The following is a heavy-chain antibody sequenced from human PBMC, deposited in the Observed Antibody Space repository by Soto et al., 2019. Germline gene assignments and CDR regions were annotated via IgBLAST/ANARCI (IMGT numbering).Heavy chain of an antibody. J-gene: IGHJ4*02. V-gene: IGHV1-69*06. D-gene: IGHD2-15*01. CDR2: IIPIFGTA. Sequence: GASVKVSCKASGGTFSSYAISWVRQAPGQGLEWMGGIIPIFGTANYAQKFQGRVTITADKSTSTAYMELSSLRSEDTAVYYCASLGNLGYCSGGSCRIDYWGQGTLVTVSS. CDR3: ASLGNLGYCSGGSCRIDY. CDR1: GGTFSSYA.